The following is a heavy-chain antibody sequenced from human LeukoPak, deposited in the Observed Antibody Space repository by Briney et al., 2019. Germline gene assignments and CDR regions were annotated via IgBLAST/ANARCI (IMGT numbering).Heavy chain of an antibody. CDR1: AFTFSSYA. Sequence: GGSLRLSCAASAFTFSSYAMNWVRQAPGKGLEWVSTISGSGGSSYYADSVKGRFTISRDNSKNTLYLQMNSLRAEDTAVYYXAKEXRXLXXDXXXXXXXXXXDXXGQXTLV. CDR2: ISGSGGSS. D-gene: IGHD2-21*01. J-gene: IGHJ4*02. V-gene: IGHV3-23*01. CDR3: AKEXRXLXXDXXXXXXXXXXDX.